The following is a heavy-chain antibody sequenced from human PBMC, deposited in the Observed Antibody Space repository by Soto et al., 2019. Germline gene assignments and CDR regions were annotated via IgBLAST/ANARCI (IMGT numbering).Heavy chain of an antibody. CDR3: ARGDIVATMDYYYYGMDV. V-gene: IGHV1-2*02. CDR1: GYTFTGYY. Sequence: GASVKVSCKASGYTFTGYYMHWVRQAPGQGLEWMGWINPHSDDTDYAQKFQGRVTMTRDTSISTAYMELSRLRSDDTAVYYCARGDIVATMDYYYYGMDVWGQGTTVTV. CDR2: INPHSDDT. D-gene: IGHD5-12*01. J-gene: IGHJ6*02.